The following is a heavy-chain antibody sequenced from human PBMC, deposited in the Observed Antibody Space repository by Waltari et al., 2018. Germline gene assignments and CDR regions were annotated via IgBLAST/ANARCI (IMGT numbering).Heavy chain of an antibody. J-gene: IGHJ3*01. CDR3: ARVSAYNGAPL. V-gene: IGHV3-48*04. CDR1: GFTFSSYS. D-gene: IGHD2-21*01. CDR2: ISSSSSTI. Sequence: EVQLVESGGGLVQPGGSLRLSCAASGFTFSSYSMNWFRQAPGKGLEWVSYISSSSSTIYYADSVKGRFTISRDNAKNSLYLQMNSLRAEDTAVYYCARVSAYNGAPLWGKGTMVTVSS.